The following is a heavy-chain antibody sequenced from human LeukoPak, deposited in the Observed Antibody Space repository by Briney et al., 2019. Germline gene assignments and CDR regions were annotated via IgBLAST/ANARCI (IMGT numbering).Heavy chain of an antibody. V-gene: IGHV1-69*06. CDR1: GYTFTSYG. Sequence: SVKVSCKASGYTFTSYGISWVRQAPGQGLEWMGGIIPIFGTANYAQKFQGRVTITADKSTSTAYMELSSLRSEDTAVYYCAASDYGDYYYYYYMDVWGKGTTVTVSS. CDR3: AASDYGDYYYYYYMDV. CDR2: IIPIFGTA. D-gene: IGHD4-17*01. J-gene: IGHJ6*03.